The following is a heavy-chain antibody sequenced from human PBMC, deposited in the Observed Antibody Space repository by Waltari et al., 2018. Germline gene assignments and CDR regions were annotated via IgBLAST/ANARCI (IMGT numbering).Heavy chain of an antibody. J-gene: IGHJ6*03. Sequence: QVQLVQSGAEVKKPGSSVKVSCKASGGTFSSYAISWVRQAPGQGLEWMGGIIPIFGTANYAQKFQGRVTITADKSTSTAYMELSSLRSEDTAVYYCARYYYGSGSYYYYYYYMDVWGKGTTVTVSS. CDR1: GGTFSSYA. D-gene: IGHD3-10*01. CDR2: IIPIFGTA. V-gene: IGHV1-69*14. CDR3: ARYYYGSGSYYYYYYYMDV.